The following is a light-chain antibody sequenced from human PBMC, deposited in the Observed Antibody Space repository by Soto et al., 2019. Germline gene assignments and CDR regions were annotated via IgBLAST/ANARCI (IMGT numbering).Light chain of an antibody. CDR1: QDITNH. CDR3: QQFHTLPWT. Sequence: DIEITQSPSSLSASVGDRVTITCQASQDITNHLHWYQQKPGKAPKLLIYDASNLETGVPSRFSGSGFGTDFTFIINNLQHEDYATYFCQQFHTLPWTFGQGTSVDIK. J-gene: IGKJ1*01. CDR2: DAS. V-gene: IGKV1-33*01.